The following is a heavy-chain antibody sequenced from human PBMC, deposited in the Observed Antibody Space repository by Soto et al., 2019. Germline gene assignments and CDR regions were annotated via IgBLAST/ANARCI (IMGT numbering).Heavy chain of an antibody. CDR1: GYTFTSND. D-gene: IGHD3-3*01. Sequence: ASVKVSCKASGYTFTSNDINWVRQATGQGLEWKGRMNPNSGNTGYAKKNQGRVNMTRNTSISTAYIELSSLRSEDTAEYYCAFNHDLTLDAFDIWGQGTMVTVSS. CDR3: AFNHDLTLDAFDI. CDR2: MNPNSGNT. V-gene: IGHV1-8*01. J-gene: IGHJ3*02.